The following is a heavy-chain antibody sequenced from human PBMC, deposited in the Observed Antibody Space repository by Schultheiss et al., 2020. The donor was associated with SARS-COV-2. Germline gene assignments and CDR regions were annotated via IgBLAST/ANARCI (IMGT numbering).Heavy chain of an antibody. J-gene: IGHJ5*02. CDR3: ARVMRTVTTVRWFDP. Sequence: SETLSLTCTVSGGSTSSSNWWTWVRQAPGKGLEWIGEINHSGSTYYNPSLKSRVTISVDTSKNQFSLKLSSVTAADTAVYYCARVMRTVTTVRWFDPWGQGTLVTVSS. CDR2: INHSGST. V-gene: IGHV4-4*02. CDR1: GGSTSSSNW. D-gene: IGHD4-11*01.